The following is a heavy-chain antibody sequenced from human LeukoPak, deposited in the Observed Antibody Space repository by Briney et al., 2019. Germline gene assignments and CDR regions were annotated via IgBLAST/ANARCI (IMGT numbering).Heavy chain of an antibody. D-gene: IGHD2-2*01. CDR3: ASAVVPAAQAYYYYYMDV. Sequence: EASVKVSCKASGGTFSSYAISWVRQAPGQGLEWMGGIIPIFGTANYAQKFQGRVTITADESTSTAYMELSSLRSEDTAVYYRASAVVPAAQAYYYYYMDVWGKGTTVTVSS. J-gene: IGHJ6*03. CDR2: IIPIFGTA. V-gene: IGHV1-69*13. CDR1: GGTFSSYA.